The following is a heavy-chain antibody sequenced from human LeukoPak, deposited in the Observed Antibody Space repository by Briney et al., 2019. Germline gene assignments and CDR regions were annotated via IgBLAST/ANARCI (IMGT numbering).Heavy chain of an antibody. J-gene: IGHJ4*02. CDR2: IRSKAYGGTT. V-gene: IGHV3-49*04. Sequence: TGGSLRLSCTASGFTFGDYAMSWVRQAPGEGLEWVGFIRSKAYGGTTEYAASVKGRFTISRDDSKSIAYLQMNSLKTEDTAVYYCTSDYVVDYWGQGTLVTVSS. CDR1: GFTFGDYA. D-gene: IGHD3-16*01. CDR3: TSDYVVDY.